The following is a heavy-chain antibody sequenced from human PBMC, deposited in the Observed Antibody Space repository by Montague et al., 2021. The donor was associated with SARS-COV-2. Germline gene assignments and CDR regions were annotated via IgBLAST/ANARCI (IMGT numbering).Heavy chain of an antibody. CDR1: GGSVSSDNW. CDR2: IYHSGTT. V-gene: IGHV4-4*02. D-gene: IGHD1-26*01. J-gene: IGHJ5*02. Sequence: SETLSLTCTVSGGSVSSDNWWTWVRQPPGKGLEWIGEIYHSGTTNYNPSLQSRVTISVDKSRNHLSLNLRSVTAADTAMYYCALPLGCARFDPWGQGILVTVSS. CDR3: ALPLGCARFDP.